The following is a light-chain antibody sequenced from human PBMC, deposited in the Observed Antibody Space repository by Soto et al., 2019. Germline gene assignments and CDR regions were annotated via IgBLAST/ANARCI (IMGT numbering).Light chain of an antibody. Sequence: QSALTQPRSVSGSPGQSVTISCTGTSSDFSGYFYVSWYQQHPGKVPKLMIHDVSKRPSGVPDRFSGSKSGNTASLTISGLQAEDEADYYCCAYAGSYTYVFGTGTQLTVL. J-gene: IGLJ1*01. CDR1: SSDFSGYFY. V-gene: IGLV2-11*01. CDR3: CAYAGSYTYV. CDR2: DVS.